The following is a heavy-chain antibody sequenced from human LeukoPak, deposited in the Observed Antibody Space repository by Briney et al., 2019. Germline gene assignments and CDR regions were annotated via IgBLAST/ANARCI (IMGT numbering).Heavy chain of an antibody. V-gene: IGHV1-8*01. D-gene: IGHD3-22*01. CDR3: ARGKEYYYDSSGSNWFDP. CDR2: MNPNSGNT. Sequence: GASVKVSCKASGYTFTSYDINWVRQATGQGLEWMGWMNPNSGNTGYAQKFQGRVTMTRNTSISTAYMELSSLRSEDTAEYYCARGKEYYYDSSGSNWFDPWGQGTLVTVSS. J-gene: IGHJ5*02. CDR1: GYTFTSYD.